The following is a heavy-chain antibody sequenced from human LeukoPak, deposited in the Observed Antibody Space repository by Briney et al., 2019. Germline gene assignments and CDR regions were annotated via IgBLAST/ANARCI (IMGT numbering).Heavy chain of an antibody. D-gene: IGHD2-21*02. CDR3: AKRLGDPRAFDY. V-gene: IGHV3-23*01. CDR1: GFTFSNYA. CDR2: ISGSSGTI. J-gene: IGHJ4*02. Sequence: GGSLRLSCAASGFTFSNYAMNWVRQTLGKGLEWVSGISGSSGTINYAAPVKGRFTISRDNSRNTLYLQMNSLRADDTAVYYCAKRLGDPRAFDYWGQGTLVTVSS.